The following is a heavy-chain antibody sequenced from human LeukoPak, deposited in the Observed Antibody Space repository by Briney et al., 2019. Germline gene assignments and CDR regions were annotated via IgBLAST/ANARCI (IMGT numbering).Heavy chain of an antibody. CDR3: ARAPRDFWSGYYIGYFDY. J-gene: IGHJ4*02. CDR1: GGSISSGGYY. Sequence: PSETLSLTCTVSGGSISSGGYYWSWIRQHPGKGLEWIGYIYYSGSTYYNPSLKSRVTISVDTSKNQFSLKLSSVTAADTAVYYCARAPRDFWSGYYIGYFDYWGQGTLVTVSS. CDR2: IYYSGST. D-gene: IGHD3-3*01. V-gene: IGHV4-31*03.